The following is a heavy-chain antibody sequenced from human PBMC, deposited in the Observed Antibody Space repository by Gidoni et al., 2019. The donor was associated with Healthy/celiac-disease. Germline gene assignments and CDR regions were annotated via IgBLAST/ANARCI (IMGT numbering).Heavy chain of an antibody. Sequence: EVQLVESGGGLVQPGGSLRLSCAASGFTFSSFWMSWVRQAPGKGLEWVANITQDGSEKYYVDSVKGRFTITRDNAKNSLYLQMNSLRAEDTAVYYCARSVGATTVFYYYYYMDVWGKGTTVTVSS. CDR2: ITQDGSEK. CDR1: GFTFSSFW. CDR3: ARSVGATTVFYYYYYMDV. D-gene: IGHD1-26*01. V-gene: IGHV3-7*01. J-gene: IGHJ6*03.